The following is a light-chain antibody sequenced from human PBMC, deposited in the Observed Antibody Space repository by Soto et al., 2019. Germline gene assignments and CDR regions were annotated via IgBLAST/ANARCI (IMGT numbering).Light chain of an antibody. CDR1: QRITYW. J-gene: IGKJ2*01. V-gene: IGKV1-5*01. Sequence: DIQMTHSPSSLSASVGDRVTITCRASQRITYWLAWYQQIPGRAPKLLIYDVLNLQSGVPSRLSGSGSGTQCTVTISSLQPDDAATYYVKQYHSFSFTCGGGTKLEIK. CDR3: KQYHSFSFT. CDR2: DVL.